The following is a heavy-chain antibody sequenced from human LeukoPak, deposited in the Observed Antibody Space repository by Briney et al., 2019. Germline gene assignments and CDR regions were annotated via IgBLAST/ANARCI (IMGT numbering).Heavy chain of an antibody. Sequence: PSETLSLTCTVSGGSISSYYWSWIRQPPGKGLEWIGYIYYSGSTNYNPSLKSRVTISVDTSKNQFSLKLSSVTAADTAVYYCARGKYNSSWSTQTNDAFDIWGQGTMVTVSS. CDR3: ARGKYNSSWSTQTNDAFDI. V-gene: IGHV4-59*01. CDR1: GGSISSYY. J-gene: IGHJ3*02. CDR2: IYYSGST. D-gene: IGHD6-13*01.